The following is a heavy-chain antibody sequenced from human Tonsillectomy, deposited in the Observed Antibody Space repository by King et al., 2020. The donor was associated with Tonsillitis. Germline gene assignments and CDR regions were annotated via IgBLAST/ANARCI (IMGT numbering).Heavy chain of an antibody. D-gene: IGHD6-13*01. CDR2: IGTAGDT. CDR1: GFTFSSHD. V-gene: IGHV3-13*04. J-gene: IGHJ6*03. Sequence: VQLVESGGGLVQPGGSLRLFCAASGFTFSSHDMHWVRQATGKGLEWVSAIGTAGDTYYPGSVKGRFTISRENAKNSLYLQMNSLRAGDTAVYYCARVRKIWYETRGYYYYYMDVWGKGTTVTVSS. CDR3: ARVRKIWYETRGYYYYYMDV.